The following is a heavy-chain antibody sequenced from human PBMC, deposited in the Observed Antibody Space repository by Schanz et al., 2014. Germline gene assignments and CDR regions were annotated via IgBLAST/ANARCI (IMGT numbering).Heavy chain of an antibody. CDR1: GFTLSNYA. J-gene: IGHJ4*02. CDR2: ISGGGGTT. CDR3: ARDRRNADLDY. Sequence: EVQLVASGGGLVQPGGSLRLSCAASGFTLSNYAMSWVRQAPGKGLEWVSAISGGGGTTYYADSVKGRFTISRDNSKNTLYLQMNSLRAEDTAVYYCARDRRNADLDYWGQGTLVTVSS. V-gene: IGHV3-23*04. D-gene: IGHD1-1*01.